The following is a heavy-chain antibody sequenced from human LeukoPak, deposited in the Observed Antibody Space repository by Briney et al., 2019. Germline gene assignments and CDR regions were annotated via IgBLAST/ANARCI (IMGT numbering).Heavy chain of an antibody. Sequence: PSETLSLTCIVSGDSISSGGFYWGWIRQHPGTGLEWIGHIYYTGSTYYNPSLESRLTMSVDTSKNQFSLRLRSVTAADTAVYYCARGSSSYYNWFDPWGQGTLDAVSS. CDR3: ARGSSSYYNWFDP. V-gene: IGHV4-31*03. D-gene: IGHD6-13*01. CDR1: GDSISSGGFY. CDR2: IYYTGST. J-gene: IGHJ5*02.